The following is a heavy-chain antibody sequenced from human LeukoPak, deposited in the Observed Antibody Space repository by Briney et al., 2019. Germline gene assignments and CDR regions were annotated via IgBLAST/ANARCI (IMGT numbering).Heavy chain of an antibody. CDR3: TTDRTVTTDYFDY. CDR1: GFTFSNAW. V-gene: IGHV3-15*01. D-gene: IGHD4-17*01. CDR2: IKSKTDGGTT. J-gene: IGHJ4*02. Sequence: GGSLRLSCAASGFTFSNAWMSWVRQAPGKGLEWVGRIKSKTDGGTTDYAAPVKGRFTISRDDSKNTLYLQMNSLKTEGTAVYYCTTDRTVTTDYFDYWGQGTLVTVSS.